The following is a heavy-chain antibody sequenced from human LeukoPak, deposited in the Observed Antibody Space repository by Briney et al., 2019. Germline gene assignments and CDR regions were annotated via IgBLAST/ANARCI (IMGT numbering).Heavy chain of an antibody. V-gene: IGHV3-21*01. J-gene: IGHJ4*02. Sequence: GGSLRLSCAASGFTFSSYSMNWVRQAPGKGLEWVSSISTSSSYIYYTDSVQGRFTISRDNAKNSLYLQMNSLRAEDTAVYYCTNSWGDDYNCRNWGQGTLVTVSS. CDR3: TNSWGDDYNCRN. D-gene: IGHD5-24*01. CDR2: ISTSSSYI. CDR1: GFTFSSYS.